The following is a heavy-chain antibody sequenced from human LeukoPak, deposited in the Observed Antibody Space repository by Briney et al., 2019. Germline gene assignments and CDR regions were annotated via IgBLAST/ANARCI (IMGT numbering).Heavy chain of an antibody. Sequence: ASVKVSCKASGYTFTSYGISWVRQAPGQGLEWMGWISAYNGNTTYAQKFQGRVTMTRDTSTSTVYMDLSSLRSEDTAVYYCARGYPLDWNYFDYWGQGTLVTVSS. CDR3: ARGYPLDWNYFDY. CDR1: GYTFTSYG. D-gene: IGHD3/OR15-3a*01. V-gene: IGHV1-18*01. CDR2: ISAYNGNT. J-gene: IGHJ4*02.